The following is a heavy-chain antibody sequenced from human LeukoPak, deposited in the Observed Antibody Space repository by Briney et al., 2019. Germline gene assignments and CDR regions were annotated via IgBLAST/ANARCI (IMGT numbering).Heavy chain of an antibody. D-gene: IGHD2/OR15-2a*01. V-gene: IGHV1-2*02. J-gene: IGHJ3*01. Sequence: ASVKVSCKASGYTFTGYYMHWVRQAPGQGLEWMGWINPDSDGTNSAQKFQGRVTMTRDTSISTAYMELSRLRSDDTAVYYCARTFYDTLDSDAFDFWGQGTMVIVSS. CDR1: GYTFTGYY. CDR3: ARTFYDTLDSDAFDF. CDR2: INPDSDGT.